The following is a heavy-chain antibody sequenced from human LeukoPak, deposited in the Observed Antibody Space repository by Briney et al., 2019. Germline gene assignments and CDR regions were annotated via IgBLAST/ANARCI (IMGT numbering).Heavy chain of an antibody. CDR1: GFTFSAQG. CDR3: AKWDISSTDRPLVDY. J-gene: IGHJ4*02. D-gene: IGHD6-6*01. Sequence: GGSLRLSCAASGFTFSAQGMSWVRQAPGKGLEWVSGVSGSGSTTYYADSVKGRFTISRYNSKNMLYLQMNSLRVEDTAVYFCAKWDISSTDRPLVDYWGQGTLATVSS. V-gene: IGHV3-23*01. CDR2: VSGSGSTT.